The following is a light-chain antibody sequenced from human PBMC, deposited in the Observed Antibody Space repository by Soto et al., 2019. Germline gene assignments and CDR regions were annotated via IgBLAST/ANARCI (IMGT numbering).Light chain of an antibody. CDR3: HQYKSYPWT. V-gene: IGKV1-5*03. Sequence: DIQMTQSPSTLSASVGDRVTITCRASQRIDIRLAWCQQRPGKATRVLIYKASSLDNGVPSRFSGSGSGTEFTLTISSLQPDDFATYYCHQYKSYPWTFGQGTKVEIK. CDR2: KAS. J-gene: IGKJ1*01. CDR1: QRIDIR.